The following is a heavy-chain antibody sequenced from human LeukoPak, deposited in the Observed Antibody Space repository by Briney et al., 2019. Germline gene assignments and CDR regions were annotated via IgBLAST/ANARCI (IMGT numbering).Heavy chain of an antibody. D-gene: IGHD1-14*01. Sequence: TSETLSLTCTVSGGSISSSSYYWDWIRQPPGKGLEWIGYIYYRGSTNYNPSLKSRVTISVDTSKNQFSLKLSSVTAADTAVYYCARGSLYNTLFDPWGQGTLVTVSS. CDR2: IYYRGST. CDR3: ARGSLYNTLFDP. J-gene: IGHJ5*02. V-gene: IGHV4-61*05. CDR1: GGSISSSSYY.